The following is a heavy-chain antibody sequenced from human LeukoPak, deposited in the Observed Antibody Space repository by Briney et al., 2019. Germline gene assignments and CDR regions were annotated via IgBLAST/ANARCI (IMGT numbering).Heavy chain of an antibody. D-gene: IGHD4-17*01. CDR1: GFTSSNYW. CDR2: INLDGSTT. Sequence: PGGSLRLSCVASGFTSSNYWMHWVRQVPGKGLVWVSRINLDGSTTTYADSVKGRSTISRDNAKNTLYLQMNSLRAEDTALYYCARDKTVSALRRDYMDVWGKGTTVTVSS. CDR3: ARDKTVSALRRDYMDV. J-gene: IGHJ6*03. V-gene: IGHV3-74*01.